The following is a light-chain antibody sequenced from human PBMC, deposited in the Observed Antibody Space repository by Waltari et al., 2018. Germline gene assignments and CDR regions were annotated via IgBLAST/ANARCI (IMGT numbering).Light chain of an antibody. CDR2: AAS. J-gene: IGKJ2*01. CDR3: QQYSSSVMYT. V-gene: IGKV3-20*01. CDR1: QSVSRSR. Sequence: FLTQAPDTLSLSPGERATLSCRASQSVSRSRLAWYQHKPGQAPRLLMYAASPRATGIPDRFSGSGSGTDFSLSISRVEPEDFAVYYCQQYSSSVMYTFGQGTKLEIK.